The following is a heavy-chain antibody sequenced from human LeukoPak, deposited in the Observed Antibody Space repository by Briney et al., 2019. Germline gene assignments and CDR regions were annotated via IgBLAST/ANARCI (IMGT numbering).Heavy chain of an antibody. CDR1: GASISLYY. J-gene: IGHJ4*02. V-gene: IGHV4-59*01. D-gene: IGHD2-15*01. CDR2: IYYSGST. Sequence: SETLSLTCTVSGASISLYYWSWIRQPPGKGLEWIGYIYYSGSTNYNPSLKSRVTISVDTSKNQFSLKLSSVTAADTAVHYCARGGVVVVAATFFDYWGQGTLVTVSS. CDR3: ARGGVVVVAATFFDY.